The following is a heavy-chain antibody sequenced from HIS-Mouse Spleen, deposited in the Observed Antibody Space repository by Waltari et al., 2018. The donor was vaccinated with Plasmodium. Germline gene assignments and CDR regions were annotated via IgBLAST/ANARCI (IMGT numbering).Heavy chain of an antibody. Sequence: QLQLQESGPGLVKPSETLSLPCTVPGGSISSSSYYWGWLRQPPGTGLEWIGSIYYSGSTYYNPSLKSRVTISVDTSKNQFSLKLSSVTAADTAVYYCARDRITGTSYFDYWGQGTLVTVSS. CDR2: IYYSGST. V-gene: IGHV4-39*07. J-gene: IGHJ4*02. D-gene: IGHD1-7*01. CDR1: GGSISSSSYY. CDR3: ARDRITGTSYFDY.